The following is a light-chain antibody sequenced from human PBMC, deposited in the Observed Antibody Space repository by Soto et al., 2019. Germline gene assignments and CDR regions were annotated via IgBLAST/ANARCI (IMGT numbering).Light chain of an antibody. V-gene: IGLV2-14*01. J-gene: IGLJ7*01. CDR2: EVT. CDR1: SSDVGGYNY. CDR3: ISYTGSTTLVV. Sequence: QSALTQPASVSGALGQSITISCTGASSDVGGYNYVSWYQQHPGKAPKLMIYEVTNRPSGVSDRFSGSKSGNTASLTISGPQAEDETDYYCISYTGSTTLVVFGGGTQLTVL.